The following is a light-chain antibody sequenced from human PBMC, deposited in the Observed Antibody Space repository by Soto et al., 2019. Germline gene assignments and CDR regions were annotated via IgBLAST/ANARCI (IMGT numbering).Light chain of an antibody. J-gene: IGLJ3*02. CDR1: SSDFGNFNY. Sequence: QSALTQPASVSGSPGQSITISCTGASSDFGNFNYVSWYQQHPGKVPKHIIYEVTSRPSGVSNRFSGSKSDNTASLTISGLQAEDEAYYYCSSYTSINTQLFGGGTKLTVL. CDR2: EVT. V-gene: IGLV2-14*01. CDR3: SSYTSINTQL.